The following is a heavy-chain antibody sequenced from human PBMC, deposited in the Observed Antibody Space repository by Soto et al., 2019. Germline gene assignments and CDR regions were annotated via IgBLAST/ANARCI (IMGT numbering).Heavy chain of an antibody. D-gene: IGHD3-16*01. CDR1: GFTFNTFE. J-gene: IGHJ5*01. CDR2: ISDDSSRT. Sequence: EVQLLESGGGLVQPGGSLRLSCAASGFTFNTFEMSWVRQAPGRGLEWVSFISDDSSRTYYADAVKGRLTISRDNSKYTLYLQMNSLTAEDTAVYACVKGGWLDFWGQGTLVTVSS. CDR3: VKGGWLDF. V-gene: IGHV3-23*01.